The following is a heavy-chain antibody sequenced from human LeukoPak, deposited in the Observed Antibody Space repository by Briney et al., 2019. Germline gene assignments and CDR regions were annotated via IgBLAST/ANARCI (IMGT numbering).Heavy chain of an antibody. V-gene: IGHV3-33*01. CDR3: ARGLDQNNWNDGY. Sequence: PGGSLRLSCAASGFTFSNYAMHWVRQAPGKGLEWVALIWYDGSNKYYADSVKGRFTISRDDSKNTLYLQMNSLRAEDTAVYYCARGLDQNNWNDGYWGQGTLVTVSS. CDR2: IWYDGSNK. D-gene: IGHD1-20*01. CDR1: GFTFSNYA. J-gene: IGHJ4*02.